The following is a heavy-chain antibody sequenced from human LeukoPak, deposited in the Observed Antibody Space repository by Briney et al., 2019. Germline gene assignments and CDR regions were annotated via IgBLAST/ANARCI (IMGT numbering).Heavy chain of an antibody. Sequence: PSETLSLTCTVSGGSISSGGYYWAWIRQHPGKGLEWIAYIYYGGRTYYNPSLKSRVTISVDTSKNQLSLKLSSVTAADTAVYFCARGTYSLISFDPWGQGSLVTVSS. D-gene: IGHD3-9*01. CDR1: GGSISSGGYY. V-gene: IGHV4-31*03. J-gene: IGHJ5*02. CDR3: ARGTYSLISFDP. CDR2: IYYGGRT.